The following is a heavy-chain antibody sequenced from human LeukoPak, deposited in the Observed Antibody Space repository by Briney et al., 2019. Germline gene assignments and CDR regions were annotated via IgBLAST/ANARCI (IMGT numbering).Heavy chain of an antibody. CDR3: AKDLGGWVYGMDV. J-gene: IGHJ6*02. V-gene: IGHV3-23*01. Sequence: GGSLRLSCAASGFTFSSYAMSWVRQAPGKGLEWVSTISGSGGSTYYADSVKGRFTISRDNSKNTLYLQMNSLRAEDTAVYYCAKDLGGWVYGMDVWGQGTTVTVSS. CDR2: ISGSGGST. D-gene: IGHD6-19*01. CDR1: GFTFSSYA.